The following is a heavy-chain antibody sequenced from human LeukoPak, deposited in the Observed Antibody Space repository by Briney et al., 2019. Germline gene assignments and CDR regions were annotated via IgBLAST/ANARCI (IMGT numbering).Heavy chain of an antibody. CDR1: GYTFTGYY. CDR2: INPNSGGT. CDR3: ARDVVAGDYHFDY. J-gene: IGHJ4*02. V-gene: IGHV1-2*02. Sequence: ASVKVSCKASGYTFTGYYMHWVRQAPGQGLEWMGWINPNSGGTNYAQKFQGRVTMTRDMSTSTVYMELSSLRSEDTAVYYCARDVVAGDYHFDYWGQGTLVTVSS. D-gene: IGHD6-19*01.